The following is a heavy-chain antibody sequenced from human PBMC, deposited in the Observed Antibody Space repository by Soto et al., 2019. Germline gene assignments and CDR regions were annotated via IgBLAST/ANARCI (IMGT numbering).Heavy chain of an antibody. D-gene: IGHD1-26*01. J-gene: IGHJ4*02. Sequence: GGSLRLSCAASGFSFSDYHMTWIRQAPGRGLAWVSYMSSSGSTIYYADSVKGRFTISRDNAKSSLYLQMNSLRAEDTAVYYCGRGGHRAWELPDYWGQGTQVTVSS. CDR3: GRGGHRAWELPDY. V-gene: IGHV3-11*01. CDR2: MSSSGSTI. CDR1: GFSFSDYH.